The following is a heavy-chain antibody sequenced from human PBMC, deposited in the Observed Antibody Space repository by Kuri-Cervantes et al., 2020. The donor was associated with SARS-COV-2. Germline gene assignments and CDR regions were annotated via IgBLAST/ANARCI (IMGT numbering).Heavy chain of an antibody. Sequence: GESLKISCEASGFTFGSYTMNWVRQTPGKGLEWVSCISATSTIIHYADSVKGRFTISKDKLSDTLSLQMNSLRVEDTATYFCAKFAERQLIYFQHWGQGTVVTVSS. CDR2: ISATSTII. D-gene: IGHD3/OR15-3a*01. V-gene: IGHV3-23*01. J-gene: IGHJ1*01. CDR1: GFTFGSYT. CDR3: AKFAERQLIYFQH.